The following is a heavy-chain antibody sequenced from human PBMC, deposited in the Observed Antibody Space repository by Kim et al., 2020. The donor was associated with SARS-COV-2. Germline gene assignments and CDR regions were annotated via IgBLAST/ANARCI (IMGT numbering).Heavy chain of an antibody. V-gene: IGHV4-34*01. Sequence: SETLSLTCAVYGGSFSGYYWSWIRQPPGKGLEWIGEINHSGSTNYNPSLKSRATISVDTSKNQFSLKLSSVTAADTAVYYCARGPTHYFDFWGQGTLVTVSS. J-gene: IGHJ4*02. CDR3: ARGPTHYFDF. D-gene: IGHD1-1*01. CDR1: GGSFSGYY. CDR2: INHSGST.